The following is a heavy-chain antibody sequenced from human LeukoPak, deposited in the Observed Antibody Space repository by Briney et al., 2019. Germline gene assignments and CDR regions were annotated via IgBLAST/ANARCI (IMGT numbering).Heavy chain of an antibody. CDR3: ARDGQDCSSTSCYRLIYYYGMDV. Sequence: GESLKISCKGSGYSFTSYWIGWVRQAPGQGLEWMGWINPNSGGTNYAQKFQGRVTMTRDTSISTAYMELSRLRSDDTAVYYCARDGQDCSSTSCYRLIYYYGMDVWGQGTTVTVSS. V-gene: IGHV1-2*02. CDR1: GYSFTSYW. CDR2: INPNSGGT. J-gene: IGHJ6*02. D-gene: IGHD2-2*01.